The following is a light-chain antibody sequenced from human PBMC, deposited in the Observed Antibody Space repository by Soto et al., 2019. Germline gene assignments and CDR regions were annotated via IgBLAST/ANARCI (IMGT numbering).Light chain of an antibody. CDR1: QSVSIW. CDR3: QQYNAYWT. J-gene: IGKJ1*01. Sequence: DIQMTQSPSTLSASVGDRVTITCRASQSVSIWLAWYQQKPGKAPKVLIYKASTLESGVPSRFSGSGSGTEVTLTISSLQPEDYATYYCQQYNAYWTFGQGTKVEI. CDR2: KAS. V-gene: IGKV1-5*03.